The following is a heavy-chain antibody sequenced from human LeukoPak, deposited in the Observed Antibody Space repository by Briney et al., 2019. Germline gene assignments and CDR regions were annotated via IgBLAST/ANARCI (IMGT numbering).Heavy chain of an antibody. Sequence: PSETLSLTCTVSGGSISSYYWSWIRQPPGKGLEWIGYIYYSGSTNYNPSLKSRVTISVDTSKHQFSLQLSSVTAADTAVYYCARQGEFYYGMDVWGQGTTVTVSS. CDR3: ARQGEFYYGMDV. J-gene: IGHJ6*02. V-gene: IGHV4-59*08. D-gene: IGHD3-10*01. CDR2: IYYSGST. CDR1: GGSISSYY.